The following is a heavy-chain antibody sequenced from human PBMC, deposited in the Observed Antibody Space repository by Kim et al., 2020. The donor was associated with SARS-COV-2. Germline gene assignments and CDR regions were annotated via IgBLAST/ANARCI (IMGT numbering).Heavy chain of an antibody. J-gene: IGHJ4*02. Sequence: GGSLRLSCAASGFTFSSYAMHWVRQAPGKGLEWVAVISYDGSNKYYADSVKGRFTISRDNSKNTLYLQMNSLRAEDTAVYYCARVSKYYYGSGYDYWGQGTLVTVSS. V-gene: IGHV3-30*04. D-gene: IGHD3-10*01. CDR3: ARVSKYYYGSGYDY. CDR1: GFTFSSYA. CDR2: ISYDGSNK.